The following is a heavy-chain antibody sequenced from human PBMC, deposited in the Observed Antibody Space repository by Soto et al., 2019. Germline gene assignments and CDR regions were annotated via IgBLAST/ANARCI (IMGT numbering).Heavy chain of an antibody. CDR3: ARDFCSGGTCNDL. V-gene: IGHV1-2*04. CDR2: INPNSGGT. D-gene: IGHD2-15*01. J-gene: IGHJ5*02. Sequence: QVQLVQSGAEVKKPGASVKVSCKASGYTFTDYYMHWGRRAPGQGLEWMGCINPNSGGTKYVQRLKGWVTMTRDTSINTAYMELSRLRSDDTAVYYCARDFCSGGTCNDLWGQGTLVTVSS. CDR1: GYTFTDYY.